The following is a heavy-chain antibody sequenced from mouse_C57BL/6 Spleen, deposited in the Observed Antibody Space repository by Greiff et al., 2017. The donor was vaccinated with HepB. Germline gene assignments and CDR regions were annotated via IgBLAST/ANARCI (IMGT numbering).Heavy chain of an antibody. CDR2: ISDGGSYT. V-gene: IGHV5-4*01. Sequence: DVHLVESGGGLVKPGGSLKLSCAASGFTFSSYAMSWVRQTPEKRLEWVATISDGGSYTYYPDNVKGRFTISRDNAKNNLYLQMSHLKSEDTAMYYCARDDGDGEYAMDYWGQGTSVTVSS. CDR3: ARDDGDGEYAMDY. J-gene: IGHJ4*01. CDR1: GFTFSSYA. D-gene: IGHD3-3*01.